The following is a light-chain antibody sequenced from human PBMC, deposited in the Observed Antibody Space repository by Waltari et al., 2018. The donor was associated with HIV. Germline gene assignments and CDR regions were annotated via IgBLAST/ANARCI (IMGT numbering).Light chain of an antibody. J-gene: IGKJ3*01. CDR1: RSVLSSSNNVNF. V-gene: IGKV4-1*01. Sequence: DIVLTQSPETFSVSLVERAAVHLMSRRSVLSSSNNVNFFGWYQHRPGHPPRLLFSGASIRASGVPARFSASGSETDFTLTIDDLQPDDLAVYFCQQYYSTPTFG. CDR2: GAS. CDR3: QQYYSTPT.